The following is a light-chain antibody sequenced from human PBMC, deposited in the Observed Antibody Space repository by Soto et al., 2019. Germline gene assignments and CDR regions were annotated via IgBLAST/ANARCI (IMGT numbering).Light chain of an antibody. V-gene: IGKV3-20*01. Sequence: EIVLTQSPGTLSLARGERATLSCRASQSVSSNYLAWYQQKPGQAPRLLIYETSSRATGIPDRFSGSGSGTDFTLSISRLEPEDFAVYYCQQYGNGNSPRYSFGQGTRLEIK. CDR3: QQYGNGNSPRYS. J-gene: IGKJ2*03. CDR2: ETS. CDR1: QSVSSNY.